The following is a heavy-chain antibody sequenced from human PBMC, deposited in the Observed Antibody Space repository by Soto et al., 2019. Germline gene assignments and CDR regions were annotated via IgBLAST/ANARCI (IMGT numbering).Heavy chain of an antibody. J-gene: IGHJ5*02. CDR1: GGSISSYY. D-gene: IGHD2-2*01. V-gene: IGHV4-59*01. Sequence: QVQLQESGPGLVKPSETLSLTCTVSGGSISSYYWSWIRQPPGKGLEWIGYIHYSGSTNYNPSLKNRVTISLDTSKNQFSLKLNSVTAADTAVYYCARDRIRSSSTDWPEWFAPWGQGTLVTVSS. CDR3: ARDRIRSSSTDWPEWFAP. CDR2: IHYSGST.